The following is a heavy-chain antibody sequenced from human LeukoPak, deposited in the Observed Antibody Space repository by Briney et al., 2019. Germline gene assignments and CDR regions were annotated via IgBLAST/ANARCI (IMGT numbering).Heavy chain of an antibody. J-gene: IGHJ4*02. CDR2: IWYDGSNK. V-gene: IGHV3-33*01. CDR1: GFTFSSYG. CDR3: ARDLMVRGVIILPYFDY. D-gene: IGHD3-10*01. Sequence: GRSLRLSCAASGFTFSSYGMHWVRQAPGKGLEWVAVIWYDGSNKYYADSVKGRFTISRDNSKNTLYLQMNSLRAEDTAVYYCARDLMVRGVIILPYFDYWGQGTLVTVSS.